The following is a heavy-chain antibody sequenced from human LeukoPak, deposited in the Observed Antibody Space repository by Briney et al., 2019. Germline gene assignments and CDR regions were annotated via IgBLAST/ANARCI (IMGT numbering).Heavy chain of an antibody. CDR3: AKDLTRWALDY. CDR2: ILGNGGST. V-gene: IGHV3-23*01. Sequence: GGSLRLSCAAPGFTFSTYAMSWARRAPGKGLEWVSGILGNGGSTFYADSVRGRFTISRDNSKNTLYLRMNSLRAEDTAVYFCAKDLTRWALDYWGQGILVTVSS. CDR1: GFTFSTYA. J-gene: IGHJ4*02. D-gene: IGHD4-23*01.